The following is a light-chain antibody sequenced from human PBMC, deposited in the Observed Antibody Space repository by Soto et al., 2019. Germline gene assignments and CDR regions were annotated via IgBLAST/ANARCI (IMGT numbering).Light chain of an antibody. CDR1: QSVSSY. CDR3: QQRSNWPLT. V-gene: IGKV3-11*01. J-gene: IGKJ4*01. Sequence: EIVLTQSPATLPLSPGERATLSCRASQSVSSYLAWYQQKPGQAPRLLIYDASNRATGIPARFSGSGSGTDFTPTISSLEPEDFAVYYSQQRSNWPLTFGGRTKVEIK. CDR2: DAS.